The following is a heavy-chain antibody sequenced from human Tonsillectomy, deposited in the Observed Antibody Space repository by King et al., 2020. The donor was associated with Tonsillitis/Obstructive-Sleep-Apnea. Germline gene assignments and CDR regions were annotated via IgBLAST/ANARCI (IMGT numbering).Heavy chain of an antibody. D-gene: IGHD6-19*01. CDR3: ANGESSGWLPDAFDI. Sequence: DVQLVESGGGLVQPGRSLRLSCAASGFTFDDYGMYWVRQAPGKGLGWVSGISWNSDNIGYADSVKGRFTISRDNAKNSLYLQMNSLRAEDTALFYCANGESSGWLPDAFDIWGQGTMVTVSS. V-gene: IGHV3-9*01. CDR1: GFTFDDYG. CDR2: ISWNSDNI. J-gene: IGHJ3*02.